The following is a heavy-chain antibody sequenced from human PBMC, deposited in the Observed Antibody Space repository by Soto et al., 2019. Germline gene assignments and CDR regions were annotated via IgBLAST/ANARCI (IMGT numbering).Heavy chain of an antibody. V-gene: IGHV4-31*03. J-gene: IGHJ5*02. CDR3: ARDPSP. Sequence: QVQLQESGPGLVKPSETLSLTCTVSGGSITRGGYYWSWIRQHPGKVLEWIGYISNSGTTYYKPSLQSRVTISVDTSKNKFSLKLTSVTDAATAVYYCARDPSPWGQGTLVTFSS. CDR2: ISNSGTT. CDR1: GGSITRGGYY.